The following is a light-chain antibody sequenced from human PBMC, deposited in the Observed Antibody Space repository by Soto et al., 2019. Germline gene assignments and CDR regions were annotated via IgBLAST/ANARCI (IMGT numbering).Light chain of an antibody. J-gene: IGKJ4*01. Sequence: EIVLTQSPATLSLSPGETATLSCRASQGVSSSLAWYQQKPGQTPRLLIYDASNRATGIPARFSGSGSGTDFTLTVSSLEPEDFAVYYCQQRSSWPLTFGGGTKVEIK. CDR1: QGVSSS. CDR3: QQRSSWPLT. CDR2: DAS. V-gene: IGKV3-11*01.